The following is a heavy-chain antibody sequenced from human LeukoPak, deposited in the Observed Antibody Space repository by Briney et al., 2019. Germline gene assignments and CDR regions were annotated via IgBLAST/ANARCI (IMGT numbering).Heavy chain of an antibody. CDR2: IIPIFGTA. J-gene: IGHJ6*03. CDR3: AREIAAAGTADYYYMDV. CDR1: GGTFSSYA. D-gene: IGHD6-13*01. V-gene: IGHV1-69*05. Sequence: ASVKVSCKASGGTFSSYAISWVRQAPGQGLEWMGRIIPIFGTANYAQKFQGRVTITTDESTSTAYMELSSLRSEDTAVYYCAREIAAAGTADYYYMDVWGKGTTVTVSS.